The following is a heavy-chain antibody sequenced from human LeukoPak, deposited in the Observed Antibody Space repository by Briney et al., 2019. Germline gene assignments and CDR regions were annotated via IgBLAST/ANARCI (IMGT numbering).Heavy chain of an antibody. CDR2: IHSDGTT. V-gene: IGHV4-4*09. Sequence: SETLSLTCTVSGGSISRHYWNWIRQPPGKGLEFIGYIHSDGTTNYDSSLQSRVAISLDTSKIQFSLRLYSVTAADTALYFCARLNFRGGEALHFDSWGQGTPVTVSS. D-gene: IGHD3-16*01. CDR3: ARLNFRGGEALHFDS. J-gene: IGHJ4*02. CDR1: GGSISRHY.